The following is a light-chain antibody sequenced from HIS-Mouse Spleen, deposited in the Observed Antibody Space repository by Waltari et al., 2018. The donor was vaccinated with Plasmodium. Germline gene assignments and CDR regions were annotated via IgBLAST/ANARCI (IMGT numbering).Light chain of an antibody. CDR3: SSYTSSSTLGV. J-gene: IGLJ1*01. Sequence: QSALTQPASVSGSPGQSITISCTGTSSAVGGFNSVSWYQQHPGKAPKLMIYDVSNRPSGVSNRFSGSKSGNTASLTISGLQAEDEADYYCSSYTSSSTLGVFGTGTKVTVL. CDR2: DVS. CDR1: SSAVGGFNS. V-gene: IGLV2-14*03.